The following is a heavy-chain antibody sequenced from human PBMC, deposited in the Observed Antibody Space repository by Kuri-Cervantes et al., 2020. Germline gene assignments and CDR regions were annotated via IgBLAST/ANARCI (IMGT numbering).Heavy chain of an antibody. CDR1: GFTFSSYS. D-gene: IGHD1-14*01. CDR2: ISNGSYI. V-gene: IGHV3-21*03. Sequence: GASLKISCAASGFTFSSYSINWVRQAPGKGLEWVSCISNGSYIYYADSVKGRFTISRDNATNTLYLQMNSLRTEDTAVYYCTTGASAAAEPGTVFDFWGQGTLVTVSS. J-gene: IGHJ4*02. CDR3: TTGASAAAEPGTVFDF.